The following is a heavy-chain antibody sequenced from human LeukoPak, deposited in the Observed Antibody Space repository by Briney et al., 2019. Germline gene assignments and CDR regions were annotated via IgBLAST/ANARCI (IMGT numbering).Heavy chain of an antibody. J-gene: IGHJ4*02. CDR2: ISSSGDSR. CDR3: LRWSDY. Sequence: GGSLRLSCAASGFSVSRNYIAWVRQAPGKGLEYVSAISSSGDSRFYANSVKGRFTISRDNSKNTLYLQMGSLRADDMAVYYCLRWSDYWGQGTLVTVSS. V-gene: IGHV3-64*01. CDR1: GFSVSRNY. D-gene: IGHD4-23*01.